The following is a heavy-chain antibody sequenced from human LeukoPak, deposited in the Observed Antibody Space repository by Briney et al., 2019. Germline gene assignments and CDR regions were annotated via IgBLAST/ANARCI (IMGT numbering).Heavy chain of an antibody. D-gene: IGHD6-6*01. CDR3: ARGLGHSSSDH. CDR2: INHSGST. CDR1: GGSFSGYY. J-gene: IGHJ4*02. V-gene: IGHV4-34*01. Sequence: SETLSLTCAVYGGSFSGYYWSWIRQPPGKGLEWIGEINHSGSTIYNPSLRSRVTISVDTSKNQFSLKLSSVTAADTAVYFCARGLGHSSSDHWGQGTLVTVSS.